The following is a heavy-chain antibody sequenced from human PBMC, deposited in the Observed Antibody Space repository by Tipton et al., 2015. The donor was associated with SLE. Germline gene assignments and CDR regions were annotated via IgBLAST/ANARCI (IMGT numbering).Heavy chain of an antibody. CDR3: ARGYSGSYLGLAEYFQH. V-gene: IGHV4-59*12. J-gene: IGHJ1*01. CDR2: IYHSGST. CDR1: GGSITSYY. D-gene: IGHD1-26*01. Sequence: LRLSCTVAGGSITSYYWSWIRRPPGKGLEWIGYIYHSGSTNYNPSLKSRVTISVGTSKNQFSLKLSSVTAADTAVYYCARGYSGSYLGLAEYFQHWGQGTLVTVSS.